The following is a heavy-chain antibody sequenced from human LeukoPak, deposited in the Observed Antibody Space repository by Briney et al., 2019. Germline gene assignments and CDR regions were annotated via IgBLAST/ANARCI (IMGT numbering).Heavy chain of an antibody. Sequence: SVKVSCKASGGTFSIYAISWVRQAPGQGLEWMGRIIPIFGTANYAQKFQGRVTITTDESTSTAYMELSSLRSEDTAVYYCARGPEPVYSSGWYRFDYWGQGTLVTVSS. CDR1: GGTFSIYA. J-gene: IGHJ4*02. D-gene: IGHD6-19*01. V-gene: IGHV1-69*05. CDR2: IIPIFGTA. CDR3: ARGPEPVYSSGWYRFDY.